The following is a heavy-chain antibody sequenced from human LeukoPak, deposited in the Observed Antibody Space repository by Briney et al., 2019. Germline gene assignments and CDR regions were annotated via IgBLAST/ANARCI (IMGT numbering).Heavy chain of an antibody. J-gene: IGHJ4*02. Sequence: GGSLRLSCTASGFTFDSYGITWVRQAPGKALEWVSGLNWNGESTGYGDSVRGRFTISRDNAKDSLFLQMDSLRVEDTAFYFCARGEQWLDSWGRGTLVTVSS. CDR1: GFTFDSYG. D-gene: IGHD6-19*01. V-gene: IGHV3-20*04. CDR3: ARGEQWLDS. CDR2: LNWNGEST.